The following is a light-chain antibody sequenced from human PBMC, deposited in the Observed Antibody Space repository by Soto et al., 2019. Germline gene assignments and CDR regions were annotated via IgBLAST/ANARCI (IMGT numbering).Light chain of an antibody. J-gene: IGKJ5*01. CDR1: QDISSW. CDR2: SAS. CDR3: QRANSLPPT. Sequence: DIRITHAQSYVSGPDRARGIXXXXASQDISSWLAWYQQKPGQAPKLLIYSASILQTGVPSRFSGSGSGTDFTLTISSLQPEDFATYYCQRANSLPPTFGQGTRLEIK. V-gene: IGKV1-12*01.